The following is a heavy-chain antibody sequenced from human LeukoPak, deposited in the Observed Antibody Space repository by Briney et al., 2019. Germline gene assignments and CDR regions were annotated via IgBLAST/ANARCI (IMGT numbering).Heavy chain of an antibody. J-gene: IGHJ2*01. Sequence: PPGGSLRLSCAASGFTFSSYDMHWVRQATGKGLEWVSAIGTASDTYYPGSVKGRFTISRENAKNTLYLQMNSLRAGDTAVYYCARVQGLDFRWYFDLWGRGTLVTVSS. CDR3: ARVQGLDFRWYFDL. CDR2: IGTASDT. V-gene: IGHV3-13*01. CDR1: GFTFSSYD.